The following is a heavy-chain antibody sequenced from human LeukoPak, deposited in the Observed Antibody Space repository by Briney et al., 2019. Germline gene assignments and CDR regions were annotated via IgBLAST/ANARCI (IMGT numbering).Heavy chain of an antibody. Sequence: QAGGSLRLSCAASGFTFSNYALSWVRQAPGKGLEWVSSISNCGGSTYYADPVKGRFTISRDNAKNSLYLQMNSLRAEDTAVYYCARVFLYDFWSGELYYFDYWGQGTLVTVSS. V-gene: IGHV3-23*01. CDR1: GFTFSNYA. D-gene: IGHD3-3*01. J-gene: IGHJ4*02. CDR3: ARVFLYDFWSGELYYFDY. CDR2: ISNCGGST.